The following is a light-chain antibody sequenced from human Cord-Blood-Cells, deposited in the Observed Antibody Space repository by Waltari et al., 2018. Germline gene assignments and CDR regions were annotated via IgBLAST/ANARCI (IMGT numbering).Light chain of an antibody. CDR3: QQRSNWHT. CDR1: QSVSSY. CDR2: DAS. Sequence: EIVLTQSPATLSLSPGERATLSCRASQSVSSYLAWYQQKPGQAPRLLIYDASNRATGIPARFSGSGPGTDVTLTISSLEPEDFAVYYCQQRSNWHTFGPGTKVDIK. J-gene: IGKJ3*01. V-gene: IGKV3D-11*02.